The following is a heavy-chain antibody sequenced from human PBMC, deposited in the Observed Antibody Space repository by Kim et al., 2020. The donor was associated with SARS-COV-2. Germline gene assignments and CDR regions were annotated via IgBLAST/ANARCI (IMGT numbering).Heavy chain of an antibody. J-gene: IGHJ6*01. D-gene: IGHD3-22*01. CDR2: ISYDGSHK. CDR3: AGGYYYDSSGHYY. CDR1: GFNFLTYD. V-gene: IGHV3-30*03. Sequence: GGSLRLSCAASGFNFLTYDMHWVRQAPGKGMEWVAVISYDGSHKYYADSVKGRFTVSRDNSRSTVYLEMNSLRAEDTAVYYCAGGYYYDSSGHYY.